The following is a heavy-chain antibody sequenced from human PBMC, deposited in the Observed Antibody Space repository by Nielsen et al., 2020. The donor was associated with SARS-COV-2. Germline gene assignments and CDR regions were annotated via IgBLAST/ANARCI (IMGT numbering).Heavy chain of an antibody. D-gene: IGHD5-18*01. CDR2: ISGSGGST. J-gene: IGHJ4*02. V-gene: IGHV3-23*01. Sequence: WIRQAPGKGLEWVSAISGSGGSTYYADSVKGRFTISRDNSKNTLYLQMNSLRAEDTAVYYCAKDYRGYSYGFDYWGQGTLVTVSS. CDR3: AKDYRGYSYGFDY.